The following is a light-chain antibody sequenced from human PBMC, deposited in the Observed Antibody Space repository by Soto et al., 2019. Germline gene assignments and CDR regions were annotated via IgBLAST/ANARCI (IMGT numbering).Light chain of an antibody. CDR3: GTWDSSLSAVV. CDR1: SSNIGNNY. CDR2: VNN. V-gene: IGLV1-51*01. J-gene: IGLJ2*01. Sequence: QSVLTQPPSVSAAPGQTVTISCSGSSSNIGNNYVSWYQQLPGTAPKLLIYVNNNRPSGIPDRFSGSKSGTSATLGIAGLQTGDEADYYCGTWDSSLSAVVFGGGTKLTVL.